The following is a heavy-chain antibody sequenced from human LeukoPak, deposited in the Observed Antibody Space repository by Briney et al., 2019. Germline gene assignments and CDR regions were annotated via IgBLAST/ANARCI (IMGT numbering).Heavy chain of an antibody. D-gene: IGHD2-15*01. CDR1: GFSFSDYW. Sequence: GGSLRLSCAASGFSFSDYWMTWVRQAPGKGLEWVSYISSSSSTIYYADSVKGRFTISRDNAKNSLYLQMNSLRAEDTAVYYCASTRYCSGGSCYNWFDPWGQGTLVTVSS. V-gene: IGHV3-48*04. J-gene: IGHJ5*02. CDR3: ASTRYCSGGSCYNWFDP. CDR2: ISSSSSTI.